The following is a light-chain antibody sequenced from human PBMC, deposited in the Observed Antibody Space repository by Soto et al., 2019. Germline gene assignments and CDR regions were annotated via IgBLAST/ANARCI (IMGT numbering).Light chain of an antibody. CDR2: EVS. Sequence: QSVLTQPASVSGSPGQSITISCTGTSSDVGGYNYVSRYQQHPGKAPKLMIYEVSNRPSGVSNRFSGSKSGNTASLTISGLQAEDEADYYCSSYTSSSTLLFGTGTKVTVL. CDR3: SSYTSSSTLL. CDR1: SSDVGGYNY. V-gene: IGLV2-14*01. J-gene: IGLJ1*01.